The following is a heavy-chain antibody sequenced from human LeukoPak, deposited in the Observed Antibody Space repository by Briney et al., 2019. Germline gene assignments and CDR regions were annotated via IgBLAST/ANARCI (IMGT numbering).Heavy chain of an antibody. J-gene: IGHJ4*02. CDR3: AKGYSSSWFQYYFDY. V-gene: IGHV3-9*01. D-gene: IGHD6-13*01. Sequence: HPGGSLRLSCAASGFTFDDYAMHWVRQAPGKGLEWVSGISWNSGSIGYADSVKGRFTISRDNAKNSLYLQMNSLRAEDTALYYCAKGYSSSWFQYYFDYWGQGTLVTVSS. CDR2: ISWNSGSI. CDR1: GFTFDDYA.